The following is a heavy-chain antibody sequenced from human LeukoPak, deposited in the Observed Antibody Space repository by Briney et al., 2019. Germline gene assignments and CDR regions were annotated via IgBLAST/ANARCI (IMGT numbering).Heavy chain of an antibody. J-gene: IGHJ4*02. D-gene: IGHD6-19*01. CDR2: IYYSGST. Sequence: PSETLSLTCTVSGGSISSYYWSWTRQPPGKGLEWIGYIYYSGSTNYNPSLKSRVTISVDTSKNQFSLKLSSVTAADTAVYYCAREFSSGWYRYHYFDYWGQGTLVTVSS. V-gene: IGHV4-59*01. CDR3: AREFSSGWYRYHYFDY. CDR1: GGSISSYY.